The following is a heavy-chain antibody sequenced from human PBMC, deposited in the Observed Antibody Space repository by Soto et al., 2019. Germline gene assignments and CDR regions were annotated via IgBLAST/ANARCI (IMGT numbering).Heavy chain of an antibody. CDR2: INHSGST. V-gene: IGHV4-34*01. D-gene: IGHD3-3*01. CDR3: ARATVDRITIFGVVINGAFDI. J-gene: IGHJ3*02. Sequence: SETLSLTCAVYGGSFSGYYWSWIRQPPGKGLEWIGEINHSGSTNYNPSLKSRVTISVDTSKNQFSLKLSSVTAADTAVYYCARATVDRITIFGVVINGAFDIWGQGTMVTVSS. CDR1: GGSFSGYY.